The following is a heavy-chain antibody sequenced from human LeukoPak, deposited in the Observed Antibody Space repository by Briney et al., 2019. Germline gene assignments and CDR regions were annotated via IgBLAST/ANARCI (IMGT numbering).Heavy chain of an antibody. Sequence: GECLKISCKGSGYSFTSYYIVWVRQMPGKGLEWMGIIFPGDSDTRYSPSFQGQVTFSADKSFNTAYLQWSSLKASDTAMYYCARTAPFFDYWGQGTLVTVSS. V-gene: IGHV5-51*01. CDR1: GYSFTSYY. CDR3: ARTAPFFDY. CDR2: IFPGDSDT. J-gene: IGHJ4*02.